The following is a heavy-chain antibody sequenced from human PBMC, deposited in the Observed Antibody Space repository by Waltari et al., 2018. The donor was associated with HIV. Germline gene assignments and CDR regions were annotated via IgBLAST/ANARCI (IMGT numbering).Heavy chain of an antibody. J-gene: IGHJ4*02. CDR2: IYSGGAT. D-gene: IGHD6-13*01. CDR1: GFTVSRNY. V-gene: IGHV3-53*01. CDR3: ARWYSSSFYY. Sequence: EVQLVESGGGLIQPGGSLRLSCAASGFTVSRNYMRWVRQAPGKGLEWVSVIYSGGATFYADSVKGRFTISRDNSKNTLYLQMNSLRAEDTAVYYCARWYSSSFYYWGQGTLVTVSS.